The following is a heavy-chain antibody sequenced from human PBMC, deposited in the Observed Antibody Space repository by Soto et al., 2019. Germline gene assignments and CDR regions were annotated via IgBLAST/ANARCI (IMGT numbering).Heavy chain of an antibody. CDR1: GFSFSKST. V-gene: IGHV3-21*04. J-gene: IGHJ5*02. Sequence: EVRLVESGGGLVKPGGSLRLSCATSGFSFSKSTMNWVRQAPGKGLEWVSSISGSSRDIYYAASVQGTFTDPSNNHXXSQHMQMTRLRAEATAWYYWAIDPLGGGASDRFDPWGQGTRVTVSS. D-gene: IGHD2-21*01. CDR2: ISGSSRDI. CDR3: AIDPLGGGASDRFDP.